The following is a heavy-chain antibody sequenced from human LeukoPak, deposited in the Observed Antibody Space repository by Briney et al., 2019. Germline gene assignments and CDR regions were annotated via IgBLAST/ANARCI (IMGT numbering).Heavy chain of an antibody. CDR3: ARSTLPSDIVVVPAALTGFGMDV. D-gene: IGHD2-2*01. J-gene: IGHJ6*04. V-gene: IGHV1-18*01. CDR2: ISAYNGNT. CDR1: GYTFSSYG. Sequence: ASVKVSCKASGYTFSSYGISWVRQAPGQGLEWMGWISAYNGNTNYAQNLQGRVTITADKSTSTAYMELSSLRSEDTAVYYCARSTLPSDIVVVPAALTGFGMDVWGKGTTVTVSS.